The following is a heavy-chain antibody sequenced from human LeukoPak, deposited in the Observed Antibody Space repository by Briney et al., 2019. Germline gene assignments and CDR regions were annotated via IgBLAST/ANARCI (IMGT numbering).Heavy chain of an antibody. D-gene: IGHD4-23*01. V-gene: IGHV1-8*01. CDR2: MNPNSGNT. J-gene: IGHJ5*02. CDR3: ARGPNKSDGGNSGSAWFDP. CDR1: GYTFTTYD. Sequence: ASVKVSCKASGYTFTTYDINWVRQAPGQGLEWMGWMNPNSGNTGYAQKFQGRATMTRNTSISTAYMELSSLRSEDTAVYYCARGPNKSDGGNSGSAWFDPWGQGTLVTVSS.